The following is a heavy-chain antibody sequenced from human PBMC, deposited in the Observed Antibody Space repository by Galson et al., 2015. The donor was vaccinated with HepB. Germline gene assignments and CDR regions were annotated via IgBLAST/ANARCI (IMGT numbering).Heavy chain of an antibody. CDR1: GGTFSSYA. CDR3: AGPHCSSTSCYPYYFDY. J-gene: IGHJ4*02. V-gene: IGHV1-69*13. Sequence: SVKVSCKASGGTFSSYAISWVRQAPGQGLEWMGGIIPIFGTANYAQKFQGRVTITADESTSTAYMELSSLRSEDTAVYYCAGPHCSSTSCYPYYFDYWGQGTLVTVSS. D-gene: IGHD2-2*01. CDR2: IIPIFGTA.